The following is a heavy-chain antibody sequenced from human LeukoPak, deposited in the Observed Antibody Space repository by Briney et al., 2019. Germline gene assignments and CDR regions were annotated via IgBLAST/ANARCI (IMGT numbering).Heavy chain of an antibody. V-gene: IGHV4-59*01. J-gene: IGHJ4*02. CDR2: IYYTVGT. CDR1: GGSISSYY. D-gene: IGHD1-26*01. CDR3: ARGATPYYYFDY. Sequence: SETLSLTCTVSGGSISSYYWIWIRQPPGEGLEWIGYIYYTVGTNYIPSLKSRVTISLDTCKSQFSLKLNSVPAADTAVYYCARGATPYYYFDYWGQGTLVTVSS.